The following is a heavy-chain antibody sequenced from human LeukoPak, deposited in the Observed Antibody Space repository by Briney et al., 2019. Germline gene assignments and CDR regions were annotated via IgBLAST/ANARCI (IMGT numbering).Heavy chain of an antibody. Sequence: SQTLSLTCAISGDSVSSNSAAWSWIRQSPSRGLEWLGRTYYRSKWYNDYAVSARSRIIINPDTSKNQFSLQLNSVSPEDTAVYYCARDLGGRFDYWGQGTLVTVSS. CDR1: GDSVSSNSAA. CDR2: TYYRSKWYN. J-gene: IGHJ4*02. D-gene: IGHD3-10*01. CDR3: ARDLGGRFDY. V-gene: IGHV6-1*01.